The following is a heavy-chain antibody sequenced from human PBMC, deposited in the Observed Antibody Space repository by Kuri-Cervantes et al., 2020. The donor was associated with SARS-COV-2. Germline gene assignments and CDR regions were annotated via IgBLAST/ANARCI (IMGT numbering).Heavy chain of an antibody. J-gene: IGHJ4*02. CDR1: GGSIGDRNSY. V-gene: IGHV4-39*01. CDR3: ARHGTTVTTGGKFDY. CDR2: VQYNGNT. Sequence: SETLSLTCTVSGGSIGDRNSYWSWIRQPPGKGLEWVGNVQYNGNTNYNPSLQSRLTMSVDTSKNQFSLKLSSVTAADTAVYYCARHGTTVTTGGKFDYWGQGTLVTVSS. D-gene: IGHD4-17*01.